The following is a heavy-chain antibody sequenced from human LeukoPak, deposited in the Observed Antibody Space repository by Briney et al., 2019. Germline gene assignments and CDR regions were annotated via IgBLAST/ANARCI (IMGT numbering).Heavy chain of an antibody. CDR1: GGSFSGYY. CDR3: ARGLRYITIFGVSDAFDI. Sequence: PSETLSLTCAVYGGSFSGYYWSWIRQPPGKGLEWIGESNHSGSTNYNPSLKSRVTISVDTSKNQFSLKLSSVTAADTAVYYCARGLRYITIFGVSDAFDIWGQGTMVTVSS. V-gene: IGHV4-34*01. D-gene: IGHD3-3*01. CDR2: SNHSGST. J-gene: IGHJ3*02.